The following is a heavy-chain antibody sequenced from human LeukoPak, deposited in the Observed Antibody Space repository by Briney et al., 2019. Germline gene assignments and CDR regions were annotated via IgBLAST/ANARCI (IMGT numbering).Heavy chain of an antibody. CDR2: INHSGST. D-gene: IGHD6-13*01. Sequence: PSETLSLTCAVYGGSFSGYYWSWIRRPPGKGLEWIGEINHSGSTNYNPSLKSRVSISVDSSKNQFSLKVSSVVAADTAVYYCARGSDTAAGLYWGQGTLVTVSS. CDR1: GGSFSGYY. V-gene: IGHV4-34*01. J-gene: IGHJ4*02. CDR3: ARGSDTAAGLY.